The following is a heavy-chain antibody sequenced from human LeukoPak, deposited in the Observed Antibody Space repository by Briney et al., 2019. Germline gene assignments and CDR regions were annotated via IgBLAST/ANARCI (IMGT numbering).Heavy chain of an antibody. V-gene: IGHV4-4*02. J-gene: IGHJ4*02. CDR1: GGSISSTNW. Sequence: PSGTLSLICGVSGGSISSTNWWTWVRQPPGEGLEWIGEVHLSGRTNYNPSLESRVTMSVDMSENHISLKLTSVTAADTAVYYCAREGGPYRPLDYSGQGTLVTVSS. CDR3: AREGGPYRPLDY. CDR2: VHLSGRT.